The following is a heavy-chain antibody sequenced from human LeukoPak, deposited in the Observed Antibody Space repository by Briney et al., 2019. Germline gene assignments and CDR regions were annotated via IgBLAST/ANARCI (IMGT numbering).Heavy chain of an antibody. J-gene: IGHJ3*02. CDR1: GGSISGYY. D-gene: IGHD4-17*01. V-gene: IGHV4-59*01. CDR2: IYYSGYT. CDR3: ARGRYGDYHAFDI. Sequence: SETLSLTCTVSGGSISGYYWSWMRQPPRKGLEWIGHIYYSGYTNFNPSLKSRVTISVDTSKNQLSLKLSSVTAADTAVYYCARGRYGDYHAFDIWGQGTMVTVSS.